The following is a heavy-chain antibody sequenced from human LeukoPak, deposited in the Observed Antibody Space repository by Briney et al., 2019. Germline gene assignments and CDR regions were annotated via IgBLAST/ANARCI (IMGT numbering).Heavy chain of an antibody. Sequence: ASVKVSCKTSGYIFTTYYIHWVRQAPGRGLDWMGIGNPSDGSARYAQNFQGRLTMTTDTSTSTVYTELSSLRSEDTAVFYCTRDREGDASRFFDSWGQGTLVTVSS. J-gene: IGHJ4*02. D-gene: IGHD5-24*01. CDR1: GYIFTTYY. CDR3: TRDREGDASRFFDS. CDR2: GNPSDGSA. V-gene: IGHV1-46*01.